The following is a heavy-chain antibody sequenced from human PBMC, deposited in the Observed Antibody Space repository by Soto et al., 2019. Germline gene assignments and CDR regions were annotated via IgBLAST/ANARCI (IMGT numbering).Heavy chain of an antibody. V-gene: IGHV3-30*03. J-gene: IGHJ4*02. Sequence: QVQLVESGGGVVQPGRSLRLSCAASRFPFTSYGMHWVREGPGKGLEWLAVISYDGTNKFYADSVKGRFTISRDNSKNTLYLQMNSLRPEDTALYYCVGGQFYFDYRGQGTLVIVSS. CDR2: ISYDGTNK. CDR1: RFPFTSYG. CDR3: VGGQFYFDY. D-gene: IGHD3-10*01.